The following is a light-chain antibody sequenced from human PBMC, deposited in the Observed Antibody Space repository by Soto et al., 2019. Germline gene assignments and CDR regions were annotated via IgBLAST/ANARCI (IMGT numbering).Light chain of an antibody. CDR1: SPNIGNNY. CDR2: ENN. J-gene: IGLJ1*01. Sequence: QSALTQPPPMSAAPGQKVTLSCPGNSPNIGNNYVSWYQQLPGTAPKLLIFENNKRPSGIPDRFSASKSGTSATLAITGLQTGDAADYYCGTWDNSLSLPYVFGTGTKVTV. CDR3: GTWDNSLSLPYV. V-gene: IGLV1-51*02.